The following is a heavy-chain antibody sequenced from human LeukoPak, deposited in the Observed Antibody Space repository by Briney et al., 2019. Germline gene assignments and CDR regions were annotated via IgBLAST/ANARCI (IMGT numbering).Heavy chain of an antibody. V-gene: IGHV4-4*09. CDR1: GGSISSYY. CDR3: ARHGGSSPDAFDI. J-gene: IGHJ3*02. CDR2: IYTSGST. D-gene: IGHD6-13*01. Sequence: SETLSLTCTVSGGSISSYYWSWIRQPPGKGLEWIGYIYTSGSTNYNPSLKSRVTISVDTSKNHFSLKLSSVTAADTAVYYCARHGGSSPDAFDIWGQGTMVTVSS.